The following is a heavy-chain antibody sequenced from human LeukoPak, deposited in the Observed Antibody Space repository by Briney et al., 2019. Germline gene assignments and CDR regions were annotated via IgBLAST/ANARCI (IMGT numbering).Heavy chain of an antibody. Sequence: ASVKVSCKASGYTFTSYAMHWVRQAPGQRLEWMGWINAGNGNTKYSQKFQGRVTITADESTSTAYMELSSLRSEDTAVYYCARQWLVLPHYYYGMDVWGQGTTVTVSS. J-gene: IGHJ6*02. CDR1: GYTFTSYA. D-gene: IGHD6-19*01. V-gene: IGHV1-3*01. CDR2: INAGNGNT. CDR3: ARQWLVLPHYYYGMDV.